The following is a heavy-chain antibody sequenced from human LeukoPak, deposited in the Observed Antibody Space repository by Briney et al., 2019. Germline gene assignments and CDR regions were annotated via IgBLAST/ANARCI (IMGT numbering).Heavy chain of an antibody. J-gene: IGHJ3*02. CDR3: ATSGGSWYEDAFDI. D-gene: IGHD6-13*01. CDR1: GYTLTELS. CDR2: FDPEDGET. Sequence: ASVKVSCKVSGYTLTELSMHWVRQAPGKGLEWMGGFDPEDGETIYAQKFQGRVTMTEDTSTDTAYMELSSLRSEDTAVYYCATSGGSWYEDAFDIWGQGTMVTVSS. V-gene: IGHV1-24*01.